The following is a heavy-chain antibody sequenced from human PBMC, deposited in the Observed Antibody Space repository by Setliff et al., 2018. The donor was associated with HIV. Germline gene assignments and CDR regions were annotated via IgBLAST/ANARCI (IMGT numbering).Heavy chain of an antibody. J-gene: IGHJ4*02. Sequence: ASVKVSCKASGYTFASYSIYWVRQAPGQGLEWVGVINPSGGSTDYAQKFQGRVTVTRDTSTSTVYMELSSLRSEDTAVYYCARDDVYVWGPGGIDYWGQGTLVTVSS. V-gene: IGHV1-46*01. D-gene: IGHD3-16*01. CDR3: ARDDVYVWGPGGIDY. CDR1: GYTFASYS. CDR2: INPSGGST.